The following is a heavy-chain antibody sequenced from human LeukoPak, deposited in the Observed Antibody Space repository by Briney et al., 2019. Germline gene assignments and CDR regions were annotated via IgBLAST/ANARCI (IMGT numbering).Heavy chain of an antibody. V-gene: IGHV4-39*01. Sequence: SETLSLTCTVSGGSINSSDYYWGWIRQPPGKGLEWIGSIYHSGSMYASLKSRVTIPVDTSKNQFSLKMSSVTAADTAVYYCARHATSSTSGPPYDYWGQGTLVTVSS. CDR1: GGSINSSDYY. D-gene: IGHD5-24*01. CDR2: IYHSGSM. J-gene: IGHJ4*02. CDR3: ARHATSSTSGPPYDY.